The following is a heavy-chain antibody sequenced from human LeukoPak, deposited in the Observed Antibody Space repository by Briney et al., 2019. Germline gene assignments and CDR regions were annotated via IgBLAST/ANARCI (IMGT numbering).Heavy chain of an antibody. CDR3: ARDRPTYGSGSLKVYYYGMDV. J-gene: IGHJ6*04. V-gene: IGHV1-18*04. CDR2: ISAYNGNT. D-gene: IGHD3-10*01. Sequence: ASVKVSCKASGYTLTRYGISWERQAPGQGLEWMGWISAYNGNTNYAQKLQGRDTMTTDTSTSTAYMELRSLRSDDTAVYYCARDRPTYGSGSLKVYYYGMDVWGKGTTVTVSS. CDR1: GYTLTRYG.